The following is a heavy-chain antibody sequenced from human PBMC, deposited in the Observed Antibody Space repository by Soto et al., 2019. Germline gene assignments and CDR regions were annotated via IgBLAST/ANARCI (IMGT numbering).Heavy chain of an antibody. J-gene: IGHJ6*02. D-gene: IGHD3-3*01. V-gene: IGHV3-53*02. CDR1: GFTVSSNY. CDR3: ARDAGYYDFWSGYYSPGRDV. CDR2: IYSGGST. Sequence: EVQLVETGGGLIQPGGSLRLSCAASGFTVSSNYMSWVRQAPGKGLEWVSVIYSGGSTSYADSVKGRFTISRDNSKNTLYLQMNSLRDEDTAVYYCARDAGYYDFWSGYYSPGRDVWGQGTTVTVSS.